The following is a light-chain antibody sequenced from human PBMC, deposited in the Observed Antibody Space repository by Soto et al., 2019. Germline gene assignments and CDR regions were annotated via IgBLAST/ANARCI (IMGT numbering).Light chain of an antibody. CDR2: LNSDGSH. J-gene: IGLJ2*01. CDR1: GGHSSYA. CDR3: QTWGTGKV. Sequence: QPVLTQSPSASASLGASVKLTCPRGGGHSSYAIAWHQQQPEKGPRYLMKLNSDGSHSKGDGIPDRFSGSSSGAERYLTISSLQSEDEADYYCQTWGTGKVFGGGTKLTVL. V-gene: IGLV4-69*01.